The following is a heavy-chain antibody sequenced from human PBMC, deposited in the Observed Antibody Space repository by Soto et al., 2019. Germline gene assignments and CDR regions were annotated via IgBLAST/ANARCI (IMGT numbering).Heavy chain of an antibody. V-gene: IGHV3-30-3*01. CDR1: GFTFSSYA. CDR2: ISYDGSNK. D-gene: IGHD3-22*01. J-gene: IGHJ4*02. CDR3: ARGLDKTYYYDSSGYEWGYFDY. Sequence: GGSLRLSCAASGFTFSSYAMHWVRQAPGKGLEWVAVISYDGSNKYYADSVKGRFTISRDNSKNTLYLQMNSLRAEDTAVYYCARGLDKTYYYDSSGYEWGYFDYWGQGTLVTVSS.